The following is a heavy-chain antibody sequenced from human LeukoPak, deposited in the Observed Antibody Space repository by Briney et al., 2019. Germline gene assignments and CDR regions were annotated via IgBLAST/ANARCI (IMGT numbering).Heavy chain of an antibody. J-gene: IGHJ3*02. CDR3: ARQMITFGGGYDAFDI. CDR2: IYYSGTT. CDR1: GGSISSYY. Sequence: SETLSLTCTVSGGSISSYYWSWIRQPPGKGLEWIGYIYYSGTTNYNPSLKSRVTISVDTSKNQFSLKLSSVTAADTAVYYCARQMITFGGGYDAFDIWGQGTMVTVSS. V-gene: IGHV4-59*08. D-gene: IGHD3-16*01.